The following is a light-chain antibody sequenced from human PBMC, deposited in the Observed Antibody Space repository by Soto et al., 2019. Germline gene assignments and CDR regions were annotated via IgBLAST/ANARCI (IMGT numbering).Light chain of an antibody. CDR1: QAIRND. V-gene: IGKV1-17*01. CDR2: GSS. CDR3: LQHNVFPRT. J-gene: IGKJ1*01. Sequence: DIQMTQAPSSLSASVVDRVTITCRASQAIRNDLAWYQQKPGRAPKRLIYGSSSLQSGVPSRFSGRGSGTEFTLPISSLQPEDFATYYCLQHNVFPRTFGQGTKVDIK.